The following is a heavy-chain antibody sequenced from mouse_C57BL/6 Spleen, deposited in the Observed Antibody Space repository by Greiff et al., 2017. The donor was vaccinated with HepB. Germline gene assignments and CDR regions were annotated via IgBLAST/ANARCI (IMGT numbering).Heavy chain of an antibody. V-gene: IGHV1-53*01. CDR1: GYTFTSYW. CDR3: ARGDYYGSSPYYFDY. Sequence: QVQLQQPGTELVKPVASVKLSCKASGYTFTSYWMHWVKQRPGQGLEWIGNINPSNGGTNYNEKFKSKATLTVDKSSSTAYMQLSSLTSEDSAVYYCARGDYYGSSPYYFDYWGQGTTLTVSS. D-gene: IGHD1-1*01. CDR2: INPSNGGT. J-gene: IGHJ2*01.